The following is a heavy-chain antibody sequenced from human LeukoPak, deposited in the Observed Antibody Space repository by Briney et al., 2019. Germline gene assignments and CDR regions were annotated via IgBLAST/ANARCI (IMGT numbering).Heavy chain of an antibody. CDR1: GFTFSSYA. V-gene: IGHV3-23*01. Sequence: GGSLRLTCAASGFTFSSYAMSWVRQAPGKGLEWVSNISGSGGGGSTYYADSVKGRFTISGDNSKNTLYLQMNSLRAEDTAVYYCAKDIRYGSGSYYNMDYWGQGTLVTVSS. J-gene: IGHJ4*02. D-gene: IGHD3-10*01. CDR2: ISGSGGGGST. CDR3: AKDIRYGSGSYYNMDY.